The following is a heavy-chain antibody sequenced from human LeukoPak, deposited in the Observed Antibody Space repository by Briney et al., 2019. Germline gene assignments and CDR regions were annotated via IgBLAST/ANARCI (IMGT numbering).Heavy chain of an antibody. V-gene: IGHV4-38-2*02. D-gene: IGHD5-18*01. J-gene: IGHJ6*03. CDR3: ARGRRYSYLSYYYYYMDV. CDR2: IYHSGST. CDR1: GYSISSGYY. Sequence: SETLSLTCTVSGYSISSGYYWGWIRQPPGKGLEWIGSIYHSGSTYYNPSLKSRVTISVDTSKNQFSLKLSSVTAADTAVYYCARGRRYSYLSYYYYYMDVWGKGTTVTVSS.